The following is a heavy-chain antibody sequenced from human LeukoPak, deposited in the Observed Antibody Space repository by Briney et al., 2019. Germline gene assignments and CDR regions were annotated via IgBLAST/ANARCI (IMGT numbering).Heavy chain of an antibody. CDR2: ISSSSSYI. Sequence: PGGSLRLSCAASGFTFSSYSMNWVRQAPGKGLEWVSSISSSSSYIYYADSVKGRFTISRDNAKNSLYLQMNSLRAEDTAVYYCARGLGDYYDSSGYSWGQGTLVTVSS. D-gene: IGHD3-22*01. V-gene: IGHV3-21*01. CDR1: GFTFSSYS. CDR3: ARGLGDYYDSSGYS. J-gene: IGHJ5*02.